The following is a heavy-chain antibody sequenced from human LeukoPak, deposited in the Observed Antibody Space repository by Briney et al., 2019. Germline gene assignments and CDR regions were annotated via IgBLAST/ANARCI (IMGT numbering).Heavy chain of an antibody. J-gene: IGHJ4*02. CDR1: GFTFSSYA. CDR3: AKDLHIVATIF. CDR2: ISGSGGGT. Sequence: GGSLRLSCAASGFTFSSYAMSWVRQAPGKGLEWVSAISGSGGGTYYADSVKGRFTISRDNSKNTLFLQMNTLRAEDTAVYYCAKDLHIVATIFWGQGTLVTVSS. D-gene: IGHD5-12*01. V-gene: IGHV3-23*01.